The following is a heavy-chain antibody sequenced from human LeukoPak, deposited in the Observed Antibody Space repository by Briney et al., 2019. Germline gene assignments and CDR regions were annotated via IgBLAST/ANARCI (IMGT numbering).Heavy chain of an antibody. V-gene: IGHV4-39*01. Sequence: SETLSLTCTVSGGSISSGSYYWSWIRQPPGKRLEWVGESNDSGGTNYNPSLKSRVTISVDTSKNQFSLKLSSVTAADTAVYYCARQNIVVVPGAIWFDPWGQGTLVTVSS. J-gene: IGHJ5*02. CDR1: GGSISSGSYY. CDR3: ARQNIVVVPGAIWFDP. D-gene: IGHD2-2*01. CDR2: SNDSGGT.